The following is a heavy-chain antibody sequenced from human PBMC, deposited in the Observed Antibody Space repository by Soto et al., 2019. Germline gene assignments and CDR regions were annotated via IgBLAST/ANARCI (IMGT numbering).Heavy chain of an antibody. CDR1: GGTFSTYA. Sequence: QVQLVKSGAEVKKPESSVKVSCKAPGGTFSTYAISWVRQAQGQGLEWMGGIIPMFGTATYAQRFQDRVTITADESTNTVYMELSSLRSEDTAVYFCASGIQLWLRRINNGYSGWGQGTLVTVSS. CDR3: ASGIQLWLRRINNGYSG. J-gene: IGHJ4*02. CDR2: IIPMFGTA. D-gene: IGHD5-18*01. V-gene: IGHV1-69*12.